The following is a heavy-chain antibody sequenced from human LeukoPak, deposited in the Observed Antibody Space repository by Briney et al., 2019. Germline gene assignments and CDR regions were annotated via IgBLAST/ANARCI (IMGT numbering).Heavy chain of an antibody. V-gene: IGHV4-39*07. Sequence: SETLSLTCTVSGGSISSGGYYWGWIRQPPGKGLEWIGSIYYSGSTYYNPSLKSRVTISVDTSKNQFSLKLSSVTAADTAVYYCARVGLYKQQLVDYWGQGTLVTVSS. D-gene: IGHD6-13*01. CDR1: GGSISSGGYY. CDR2: IYYSGST. J-gene: IGHJ4*02. CDR3: ARVGLYKQQLVDY.